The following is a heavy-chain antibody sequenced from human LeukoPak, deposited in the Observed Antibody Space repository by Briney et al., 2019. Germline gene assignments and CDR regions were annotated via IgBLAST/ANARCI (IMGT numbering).Heavy chain of an antibody. CDR1: GFTFSSYS. V-gene: IGHV3-21*01. J-gene: IGHJ4*02. CDR3: ARCISGWCDY. Sequence: SGGSLRLSCAASGFTFSSYSMNWVRQAPGKGLEWVSSISSSSSYVYYADSVKGRFTISRDNAKNSLYLQMNSLRAEDTAVYYCARCISGWCDYWGQGTLVTVSS. D-gene: IGHD6-19*01. CDR2: ISSSSSYV.